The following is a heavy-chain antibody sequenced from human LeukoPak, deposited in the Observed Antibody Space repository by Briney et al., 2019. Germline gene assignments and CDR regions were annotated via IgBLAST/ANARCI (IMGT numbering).Heavy chain of an antibody. D-gene: IGHD3-22*01. J-gene: IGHJ4*02. CDR2: IYTSGST. CDR1: GGSIRNFY. CDR3: AKVLNYDDSMSYYYTFDY. Sequence: SETLSLTCTVPGGSIRNFYCSWSRQPAGKALEWIGRIYTSGSTNYNPSLKSRVTISVDKSKNQFSLRLSSVTAAETAVYYCAKVLNYDDSMSYYYTFDYWGQGTLVTVSS. V-gene: IGHV4-4*07.